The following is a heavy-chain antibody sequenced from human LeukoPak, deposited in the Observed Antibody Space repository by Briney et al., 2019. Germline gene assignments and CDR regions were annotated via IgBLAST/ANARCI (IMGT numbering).Heavy chain of an antibody. D-gene: IGHD3-10*01. CDR3: ARDEVTMVRGAPQVAFGI. J-gene: IGHJ3*02. CDR2: IYTSGST. V-gene: IGHV4-4*07. Sequence: PSETLSLTCTVSGGSISSYYWSWIRQPAGKGLEWIGRIYTSGSTNYNPSLKSRVTISVDKSKNQFSLKLSSVTAADTAVYYCARDEVTMVRGAPQVAFGIWGQGTMVTVSS. CDR1: GGSISSYY.